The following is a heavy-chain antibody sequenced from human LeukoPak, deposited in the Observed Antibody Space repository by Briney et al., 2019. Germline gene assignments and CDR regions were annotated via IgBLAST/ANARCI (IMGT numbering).Heavy chain of an antibody. CDR1: GFTFSSYS. J-gene: IGHJ4*02. V-gene: IGHV3-48*02. CDR3: ARWTDSGYDLSFDH. Sequence: PGGSLRLSCTASGFTFSSYSMNGVRQAPGKGREWVSYISTSRTTIYSADSVKRRFTISRDNVKNSVYLQMNSLRDEDTAVYYCARWTDSGYDLSFDHWGQGTLVTVSS. D-gene: IGHD5-12*01. CDR2: ISTSRTTI.